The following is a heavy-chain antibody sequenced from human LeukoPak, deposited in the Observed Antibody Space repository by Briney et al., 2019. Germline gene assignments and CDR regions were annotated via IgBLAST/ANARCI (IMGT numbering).Heavy chain of an antibody. CDR3: TTDTFGARDS. CDR1: GFTFSSFW. Sequence: PGGSLRLSCAASGFTFSSFWMAWVRQGPGKGLVWVSRINEDGSSTSYAESVRGRFTISRDDAKNTLYLQMNSLRAEDAAVYYCTTDTFGARDSWGQGTLVTVSS. CDR2: INEDGSST. J-gene: IGHJ4*02. D-gene: IGHD3-10*01. V-gene: IGHV3-74*01.